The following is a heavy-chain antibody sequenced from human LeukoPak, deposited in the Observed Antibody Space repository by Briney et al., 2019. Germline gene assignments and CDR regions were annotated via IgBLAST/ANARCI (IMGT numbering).Heavy chain of an antibody. D-gene: IGHD6-19*01. CDR2: INPNSGGT. Sequence: ASVKVSCKASAYTLTGYYMHWVRQAPGQGLEWMGWINPNSGGTNYAQKFQGRVTMTRDTSIGTAYLELNRLRSGDTAVYYCATYDQWLPHGFDPWGQGTLVTVSS. CDR1: AYTLTGYY. CDR3: ATYDQWLPHGFDP. V-gene: IGHV1-2*02. J-gene: IGHJ5*02.